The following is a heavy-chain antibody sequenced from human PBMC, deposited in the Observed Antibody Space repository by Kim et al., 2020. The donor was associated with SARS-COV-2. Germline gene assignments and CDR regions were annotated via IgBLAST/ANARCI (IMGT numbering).Heavy chain of an antibody. V-gene: IGHV5-10-1*01. D-gene: IGHD3-10*01. Sequence: GESLKISCKGSGYSFTSYWISWVRQIPGKGLEWMGRIDPSDSYTNYSPSFQGHVTISADKSISTAYLQWSSLKASDTAMYYCARHEAYYYGDDYWGQGTLVTVSS. CDR3: ARHEAYYYGDDY. CDR1: GYSFTSYW. CDR2: IDPSDSYT. J-gene: IGHJ4*02.